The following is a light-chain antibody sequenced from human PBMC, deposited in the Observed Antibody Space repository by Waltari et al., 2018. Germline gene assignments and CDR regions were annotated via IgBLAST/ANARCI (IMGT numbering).Light chain of an antibody. V-gene: IGLV3-21*02. CDR2: DDR. Sequence: SYVLTQPPSVSVAPGQTARITCGGNNIGSKSVHWYQQKPGQAPVLVVYDDRDRPSGFPERFSGSNSGNTATLTISRVEAGDEADYYCQGWDSSTDHVVFGGGTKLTVL. CDR3: QGWDSSTDHVV. CDR1: NIGSKS. J-gene: IGLJ2*01.